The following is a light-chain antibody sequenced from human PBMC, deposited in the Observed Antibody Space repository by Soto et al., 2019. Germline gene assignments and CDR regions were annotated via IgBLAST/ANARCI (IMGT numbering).Light chain of an antibody. CDR1: QSVSNS. CDR3: QQRNVWPPVT. J-gene: IGKJ5*01. V-gene: IGKV3-11*01. CDR2: DVS. Sequence: EIVLTQSPATLSLSPGERVTLSCRASQSVSNSLAWYQQKPGQPPRLLIYDVSNRATGIPARFSGSGSGTDFTLTITSLEPEDFAVYYCQQRNVWPPVTFGQGTRLEIK.